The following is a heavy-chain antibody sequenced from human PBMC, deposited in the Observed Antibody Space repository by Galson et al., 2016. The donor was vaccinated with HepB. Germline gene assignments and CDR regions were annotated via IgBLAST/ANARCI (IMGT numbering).Heavy chain of an antibody. D-gene: IGHD1/OR15-1a*01. Sequence: SETLSLTCDLYVGSLTGYYWTWIRQPPGEGLEWIGEINHTGSTNYNPSLKSRVTISVDTSNNHFSLRVTSVTAADTAVYYCARGRATRWNSNYYYGMDVWGKGTTVTVSS. V-gene: IGHV4-34*01. CDR2: INHTGST. CDR1: VGSLTGYY. J-gene: IGHJ6*04. CDR3: ARGRATRWNSNYYYGMDV.